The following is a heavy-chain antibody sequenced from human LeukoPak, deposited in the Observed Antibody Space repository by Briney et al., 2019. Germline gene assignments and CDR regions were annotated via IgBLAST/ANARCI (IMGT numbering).Heavy chain of an antibody. CDR2: MNPNSGGT. V-gene: IGHV1-2*02. J-gene: IGHJ4*02. D-gene: IGHD6-13*01. Sequence: ASVKVSCKASGYTFTGYYMHWVRQAPGQGLEWMGWMNPNSGGTNYAQKFQVRGTMTRDTSISTAYMELSRLRSDDMAVYYCARSAESSSWVEFDYWGQGTLVTVSS. CDR1: GYTFTGYY. CDR3: ARSAESSSWVEFDY.